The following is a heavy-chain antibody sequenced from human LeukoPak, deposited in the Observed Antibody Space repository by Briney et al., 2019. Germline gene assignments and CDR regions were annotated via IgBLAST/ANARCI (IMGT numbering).Heavy chain of an antibody. CDR3: ARPYYYDSRIDP. CDR1: GGSISSGDYY. J-gene: IGHJ5*02. Sequence: SQTLSLTCTVSGGSISSGDYYWSWIRQPPGKGLEWIVYMYYSGSTYYNPSLKSRVTMSADTSKNQLSLKLSSVTAADTAVYYCARPYYYDSRIDPWGQGILVTVSS. V-gene: IGHV4-30-4*01. CDR2: MYYSGST. D-gene: IGHD3-22*01.